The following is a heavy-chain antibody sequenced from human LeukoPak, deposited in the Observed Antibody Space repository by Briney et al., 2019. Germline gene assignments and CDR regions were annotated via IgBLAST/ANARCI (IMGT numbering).Heavy chain of an antibody. CDR1: GGSISSYY. CDR3: ARVLGSGSYYRRDDAFDI. Sequence: SETLSLTCTASGGSISSYYWSWIRQPPGKGLEWIGYIYYSGSTNYNPSLKSRVTISVDTSKNQFSLKLSSVTAADTAVYYCARVLGSGSYYRRDDAFDIWGQGTMVTVSS. CDR2: IYYSGST. J-gene: IGHJ3*02. V-gene: IGHV4-59*01. D-gene: IGHD1-26*01.